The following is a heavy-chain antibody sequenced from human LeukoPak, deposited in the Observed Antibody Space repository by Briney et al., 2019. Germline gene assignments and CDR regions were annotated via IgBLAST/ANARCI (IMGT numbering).Heavy chain of an antibody. V-gene: IGHV1-2*02. CDR1: GYTFTGYY. CDR2: INPNSGGT. J-gene: IGHJ5*02. D-gene: IGHD3-22*01. CDR3: VLVVITTAWFDP. Sequence: GPSVKVSCKASGYTFTGYYMHWVRQPPGQGLEWMGWINPNSGGTNYAQKFQGRVTMTRDTTISTAYMELSRLRSDDTAVYYCVLVVITTAWFDPWGQGTLVTVSS.